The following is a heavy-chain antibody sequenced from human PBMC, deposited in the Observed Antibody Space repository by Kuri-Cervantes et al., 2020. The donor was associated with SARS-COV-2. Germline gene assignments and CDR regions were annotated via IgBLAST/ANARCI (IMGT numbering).Heavy chain of an antibody. CDR2: IKSKTDGGTT. CDR1: GLTFSNAW. D-gene: IGHD3-16*01. CDR3: TTGLLGYYFDY. J-gene: IGHJ4*02. Sequence: GESLKISCAASGLTFSNAWMSWVRQAPGKGLEWVGRIKSKTDGGTTDYAAPVKGRFTISRDDSKNTQYLQMNSLKTEDTAGYHCTTGLLGYYFDYWGQAILTVSS. V-gene: IGHV3-15*01.